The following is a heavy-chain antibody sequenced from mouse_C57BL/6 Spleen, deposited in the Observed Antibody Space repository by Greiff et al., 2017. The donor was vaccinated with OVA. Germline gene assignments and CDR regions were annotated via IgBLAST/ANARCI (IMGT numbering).Heavy chain of an antibody. CDR2: INPNNGGT. CDR1: GYTFTDYN. CDR3: ARIRDYDPSWFAY. D-gene: IGHD2-4*01. J-gene: IGHJ3*01. Sequence: EVQLQQSGPELVKPGASVKMSCKASGYTFTDYNMHWVKQSHGKSLEWIGYINPNNGGTSYNQKFKGKATLTVNKSSSTAYMELRSLTSEDSAVYYCARIRDYDPSWFAYWGQGTLVTVSA. V-gene: IGHV1-22*01.